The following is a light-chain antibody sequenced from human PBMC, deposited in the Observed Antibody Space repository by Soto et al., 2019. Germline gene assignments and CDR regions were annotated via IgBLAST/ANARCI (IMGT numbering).Light chain of an antibody. CDR2: GAS. V-gene: IGKV3-15*01. CDR1: QSISDT. Sequence: EIVMTKSPATLSVSPGGRATLSCRASQSISDTLAWYQQKPGQAPRLLIYGASTRAPGFPARFSGSGSGTDFTLTISSLQSEDFAVYYCQQYNNWPPWTFGQGTKVDIK. J-gene: IGKJ1*01. CDR3: QQYNNWPPWT.